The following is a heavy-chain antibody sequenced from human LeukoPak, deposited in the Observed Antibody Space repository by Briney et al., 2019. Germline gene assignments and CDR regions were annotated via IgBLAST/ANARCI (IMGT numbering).Heavy chain of an antibody. V-gene: IGHV4-61*02. CDR1: CLSISSGRDY. Sequence: SETLSLICSLSCLSISSGRDYWSWLRHPAGRGLEWFGRMYTSGSTNYTPYLKSRVTIPVDTSKNKFSMKLSSGTAADTAVYHCARDGDFTSAFDIWGERTMVTVSS. J-gene: IGHJ3*02. D-gene: IGHD7-27*01. CDR3: ARDGDFTSAFDI. CDR2: MYTSGST.